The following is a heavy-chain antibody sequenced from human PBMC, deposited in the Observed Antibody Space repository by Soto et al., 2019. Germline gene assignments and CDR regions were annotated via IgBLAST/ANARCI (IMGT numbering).Heavy chain of an antibody. CDR1: GYSFTGYW. Sequence: GESQKISCRGSGYSFTGYWSSWVRQMPGKGLEWMGRIDPSDSYTNYSPSFQGHVTISADKSISTAYLQWSSLKASDTAMYYCASGDSSSFDYWGQGTLVTVSS. CDR3: ASGDSSSFDY. D-gene: IGHD6-6*01. V-gene: IGHV5-10-1*01. CDR2: IDPSDSYT. J-gene: IGHJ4*02.